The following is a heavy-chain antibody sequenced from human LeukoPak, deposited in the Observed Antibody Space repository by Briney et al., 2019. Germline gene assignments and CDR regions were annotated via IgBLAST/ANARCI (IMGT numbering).Heavy chain of an antibody. D-gene: IGHD2-2*02. Sequence: GGSLRLSCAASGFTFSSYAMSWVRQAPGKGLGWVSAISGSGGSTYYADSVKGRFTISRDNSKNTLYLQMNSLRAEDTAVYYCAKAKCSSTSCYTQNDYWGQGTLVTVSS. CDR2: ISGSGGST. V-gene: IGHV3-23*01. J-gene: IGHJ4*02. CDR3: AKAKCSSTSCYTQNDY. CDR1: GFTFSSYA.